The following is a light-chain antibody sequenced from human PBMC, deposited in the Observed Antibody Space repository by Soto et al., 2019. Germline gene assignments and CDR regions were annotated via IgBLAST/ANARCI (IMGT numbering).Light chain of an antibody. V-gene: IGKV2-24*01. J-gene: IGKJ4*01. CDR2: GAS. CDR1: QSLLHSDGNTY. Sequence: DIVMTQTPLSSPVTLGQPASISCRSSQSLLHSDGNTYLSWLQQRPGQPPRLLIYGASTRATGVPARFSGSGSGTEFTLTINSLQSEDFAVYYCQRYNNWPLTFGGGTKVDIK. CDR3: QRYNNWPLT.